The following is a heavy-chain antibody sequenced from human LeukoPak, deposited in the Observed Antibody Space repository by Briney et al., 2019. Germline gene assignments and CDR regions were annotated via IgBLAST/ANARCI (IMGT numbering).Heavy chain of an antibody. CDR2: ILDDGSP. CDR1: GFSFSSGYL. Sequence: PSETLSLTCAVSGFSFSSGYLWAWIRQSPVKGGGWTGIILDDGSPSYIRTLKRRITKSVDTSKIQFSMTLSSVTAANTAVYYCARRISTRRGETCTRTSCYLDYWGQGTLVTVSS. D-gene: IGHD2-2*01. V-gene: IGHV4-38-2*01. CDR3: ARRISTRRGETCTRTSCYLDY. J-gene: IGHJ4*02.